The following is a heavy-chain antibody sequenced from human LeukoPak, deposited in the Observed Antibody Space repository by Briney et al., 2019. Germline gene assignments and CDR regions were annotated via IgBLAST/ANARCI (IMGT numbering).Heavy chain of an antibody. CDR3: ARDPVWLVLGEPFDY. CDR2: INPNSGGT. Sequence: ASVKVSCKASGYTFTGYYMHWVRQAPGQGLEGMGWINPNSGGTNYAQKFQGRVTMTRDTSISTAYMELGRLRSDDTAVYYCARDPVWLVLGEPFDYWGQGTLVTVSS. D-gene: IGHD6-19*01. CDR1: GYTFTGYY. V-gene: IGHV1-2*02. J-gene: IGHJ4*02.